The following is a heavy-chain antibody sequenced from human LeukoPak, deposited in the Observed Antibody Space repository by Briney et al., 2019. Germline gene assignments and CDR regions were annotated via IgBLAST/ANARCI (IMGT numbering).Heavy chain of an antibody. CDR3: ARGGYFDWLLFPFDY. CDR1: GFTFSSYS. CDR2: ISSSSSYI. D-gene: IGHD3-9*01. J-gene: IGHJ4*02. Sequence: GGSLRLSCAASGFTFSSYSMNWVRQAPGKGLEWVSSISSSSSYIYYADSVKGRFTISRYNAKNSLYLQMNSLRAEDTAVYYCARGGYFDWLLFPFDYWGQGTLVTVSS. V-gene: IGHV3-21*01.